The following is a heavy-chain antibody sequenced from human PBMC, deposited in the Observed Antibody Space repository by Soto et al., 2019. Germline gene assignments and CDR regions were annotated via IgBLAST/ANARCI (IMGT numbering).Heavy chain of an antibody. CDR3: ARDNDRWNNFDY. CDR1: GGSISSGGYY. J-gene: IGHJ4*02. Sequence: TLSLSCTVSGGSISSGGYYWSWIRQHPGKGLEWIGYIYYSGSTYYNPSLKSRVTISVDTSKNQFPLKLSSVTAADTAVYYCARDNDRWNNFDYWGQGTLVTVSS. CDR2: IYYSGST. V-gene: IGHV4-31*03. D-gene: IGHD1-1*01.